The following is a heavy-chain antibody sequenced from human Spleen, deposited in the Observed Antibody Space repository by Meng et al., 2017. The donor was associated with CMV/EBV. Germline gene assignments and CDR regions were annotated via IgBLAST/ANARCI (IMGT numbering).Heavy chain of an antibody. Sequence: GESLKISCAASGFTFNNYNMNWVRQAPGKGLEWVSSISSSGNYIYYADSVKGRFTISRDNAKNSLYLQMNSLRAEDTAVYYCARELIGNYFDYWGQGTLVTVS. J-gene: IGHJ4*02. CDR2: ISSSGNYI. CDR3: ARELIGNYFDY. CDR1: GFTFNNYN. V-gene: IGHV3-21*04.